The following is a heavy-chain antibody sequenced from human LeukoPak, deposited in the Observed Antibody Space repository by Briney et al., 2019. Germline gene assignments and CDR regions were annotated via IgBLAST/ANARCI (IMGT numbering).Heavy chain of an antibody. Sequence: SGPTLVNPTQTLTLTCTFSGFSLSTSGVGVGWIRQPPGKALEWLALIYWDDDKRYSPSPKSRLTITKDTSKNQVVLTMTNMDPVDTATYYCAHTKYSYGSYYFDYWGQGTLVTVSS. V-gene: IGHV2-5*02. CDR3: AHTKYSYGSYYFDY. CDR2: IYWDDDK. J-gene: IGHJ4*02. D-gene: IGHD5-18*01. CDR1: GFSLSTSGVG.